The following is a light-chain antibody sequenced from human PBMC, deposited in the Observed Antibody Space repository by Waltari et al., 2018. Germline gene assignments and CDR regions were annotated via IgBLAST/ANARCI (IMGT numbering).Light chain of an antibody. CDR3: QQYNNWPFT. V-gene: IGKV3-15*01. J-gene: IGKJ3*01. CDR2: GAS. Sequence: EIVMTQYPAPLSVSPAGPATLSCRASQSVSSNLAWYRQKPCQAPRLLIYGASTRATGIPARFSGSGSGTEFTLTISSLQSEDFAVYYCQQYNNWPFTFGPGTKVDIK. CDR1: QSVSSN.